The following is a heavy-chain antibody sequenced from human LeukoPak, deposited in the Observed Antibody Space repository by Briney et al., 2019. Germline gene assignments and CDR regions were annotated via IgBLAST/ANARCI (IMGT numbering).Heavy chain of an antibody. CDR3: AKGCGPYSSSLNWFDP. CDR2: IIPIFGTA. J-gene: IGHJ5*02. V-gene: IGHV1-69*05. Sequence: SVKVSCKASGGTFSSYAISWVRQAPGQGLEWMGGIIPIFGTANYAQKFQGRVTITTDESTSTAYMELSSLRSEDTAVYYCAKGCGPYSSSLNWFDPWGQGTLVTVPS. D-gene: IGHD6-13*01. CDR1: GGTFSSYA.